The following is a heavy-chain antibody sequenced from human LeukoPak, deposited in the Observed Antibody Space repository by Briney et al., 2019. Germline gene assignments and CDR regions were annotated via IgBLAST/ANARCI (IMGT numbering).Heavy chain of an antibody. D-gene: IGHD3-9*01. CDR2: ISSSGSTI. CDR1: GFTFSSYE. V-gene: IGHV3-48*03. J-gene: IGHJ4*02. CDR3: ASILRYFDYFEY. Sequence: GGSLRLSCAASGFTFSSYEMNWVRQAPGKGLEWVSYISSSGSTIYYADSVKGRFTISRDNAKNSLYLQMNSLRAEDTAVYYCASILRYFDYFEYWGQGTLVTVSS.